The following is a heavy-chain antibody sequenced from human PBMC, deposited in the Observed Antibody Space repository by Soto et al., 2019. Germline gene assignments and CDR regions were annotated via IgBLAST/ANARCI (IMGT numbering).Heavy chain of an antibody. Sequence: EVQLLESGGGLVQPGGSLRLSCAASGFTFSSYAMSWVRQAPGKGLEWVSAISGSGGSTYYADSVKGRFTISRDNSKNTLYLQMNSLRAEDTAVYYCAKASRIVVVPAARYYYYYGMDVWGQGTTVTVSS. CDR1: GFTFSSYA. CDR2: ISGSGGST. CDR3: AKASRIVVVPAARYYYYYGMDV. J-gene: IGHJ6*02. V-gene: IGHV3-23*01. D-gene: IGHD2-2*01.